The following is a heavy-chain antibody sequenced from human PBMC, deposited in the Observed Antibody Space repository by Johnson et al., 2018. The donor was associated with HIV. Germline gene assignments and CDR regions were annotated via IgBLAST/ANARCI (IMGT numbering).Heavy chain of an antibody. V-gene: IGHV3-30*18. CDR3: AKVRSGWSTGAFDI. Sequence: QVQLVESGGGVVQPGRSLRLSCAASGFNFNNYGMHWVRQAPGKGLEWVAVISYDGSNKYFAESVKGRFTIYRDKSKKTLYLQMNSLRAEETAVYYCAKVRSGWSTGAFDIWGQGTMVTVSS. CDR2: ISYDGSNK. J-gene: IGHJ3*02. D-gene: IGHD6-19*01. CDR1: GFNFNNYG.